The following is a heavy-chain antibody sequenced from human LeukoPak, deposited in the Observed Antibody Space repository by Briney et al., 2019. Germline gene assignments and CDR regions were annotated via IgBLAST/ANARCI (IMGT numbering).Heavy chain of an antibody. Sequence: GGSLRLSCAASGFTFSSYGMHWVRQAPGKGLEWVAYIQNDGSNKQYADSVKGRFNISRDSSKNILYLQMNSLRAEDTAVYYCAKDRCSNGIGCYYYYMDVWGKGTTVTISS. CDR1: GFTFSSYG. D-gene: IGHD2-8*01. CDR3: AKDRCSNGIGCYYYYMDV. CDR2: IQNDGSNK. V-gene: IGHV3-30*02. J-gene: IGHJ6*03.